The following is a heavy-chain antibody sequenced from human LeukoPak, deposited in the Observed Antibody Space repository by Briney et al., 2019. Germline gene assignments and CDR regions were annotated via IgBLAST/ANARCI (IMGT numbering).Heavy chain of an antibody. J-gene: IGHJ5*02. D-gene: IGHD4-17*01. CDR1: GGSIGSGRYY. CDR3: ATLPGGVTTPNPS. V-gene: IGHV4-61*02. CDR2: VSTTGST. Sequence: SQTLSLTCTVSGGSIGSGRYYWSWIRQPAGKGLEWIGRVSTTGSTNYNPSLKSRVTISLDTSKNQFSLKLTSVTAADTAVYYCATLPGGVTTPNPSWGQGTLVTVSS.